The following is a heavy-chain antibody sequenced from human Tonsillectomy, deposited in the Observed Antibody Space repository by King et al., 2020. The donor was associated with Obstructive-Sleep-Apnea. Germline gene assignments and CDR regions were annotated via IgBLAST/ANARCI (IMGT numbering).Heavy chain of an antibody. Sequence: TLKESGPTLVKPTQTLTLTCTFSGCSLSTSGVGVGWIRQPPGKALEWLAHIYLGDDKRYSPSLKSRLTITKDTSKNQVVLTMTNMDPLDTTTYYCAHTGVDVSRGYWGQGTLVTVSS. J-gene: IGHJ4*02. V-gene: IGHV2-5*02. CDR2: IYLGDDK. CDR3: AHTGVDVSRGY. D-gene: IGHD7-27*01. CDR1: GCSLSTSGVG.